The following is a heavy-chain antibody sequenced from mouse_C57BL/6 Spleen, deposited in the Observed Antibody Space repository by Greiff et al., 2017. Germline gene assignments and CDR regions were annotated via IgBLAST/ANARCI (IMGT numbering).Heavy chain of an antibody. V-gene: IGHV1-81*01. CDR1: GYTFTSYG. Sequence: QVHVKQSGAELARPGASVKLSCKASGYTFTSYGISWVKQRTGQGLEWIGEIYPRSGTTYYNEKFKGKATLTADQSSRTAYMERRSLTSEDSAVYFCARRIYCYGSSGYFDYWGQGTTLTVSS. CDR2: IYPRSGTT. D-gene: IGHD1-1*01. J-gene: IGHJ2*01. CDR3: ARRIYCYGSSGYFDY.